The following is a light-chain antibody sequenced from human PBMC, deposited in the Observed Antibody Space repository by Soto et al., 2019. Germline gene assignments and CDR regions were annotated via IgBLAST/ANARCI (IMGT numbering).Light chain of an antibody. CDR3: LQDYNYPWT. CDR2: AAS. CDR1: QGIRND. J-gene: IGKJ1*01. Sequence: AIQMTQSQSSLSASGGDRVTITCRASQGIRNDLSWYQQKPGKAPKLLIYAASTLQSGVPSRFSGSSSGTDFTLTISSLQPEDFATYYCLQDYNYPWTFGQGTKLEI. V-gene: IGKV1-6*01.